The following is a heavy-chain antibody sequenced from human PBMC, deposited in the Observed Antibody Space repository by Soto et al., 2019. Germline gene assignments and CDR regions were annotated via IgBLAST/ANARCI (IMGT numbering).Heavy chain of an antibody. J-gene: IGHJ5*02. CDR3: ARGGTLKPFDP. Sequence: QVQLVQSGPEVKEPGSSVKVSCKTSGGTFSSYSLNWVRQAPGQGLEWMGVITPLYGTKNYAQRFRGRVTFAADDSTSPVFMELTRATSDDTAVYFCARGGTLKPFDPWGQGTLVTVSS. V-gene: IGHV1-69*12. D-gene: IGHD3-16*01. CDR1: GGTFSSYS. CDR2: ITPLYGTK.